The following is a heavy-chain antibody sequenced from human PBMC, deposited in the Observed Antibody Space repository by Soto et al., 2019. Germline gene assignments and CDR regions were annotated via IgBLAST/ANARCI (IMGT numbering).Heavy chain of an antibody. J-gene: IGHJ6*02. CDR2: ISYDGSNK. CDR3: ARTTEKREYYSYGMDV. CDR1: GFTFSSYA. D-gene: IGHD1-1*01. V-gene: IGHV3-30-3*01. Sequence: QVQLVESGGGVVQPGRSLRLSCAASGFTFSSYAMHWVRQAPGKGLEWVAVISYDGSNKYYADSVKGRFTISRDNSKNTLYLHMNSRRAEDTAVYYCARTTEKREYYSYGMDVWGQGTTVTVSS.